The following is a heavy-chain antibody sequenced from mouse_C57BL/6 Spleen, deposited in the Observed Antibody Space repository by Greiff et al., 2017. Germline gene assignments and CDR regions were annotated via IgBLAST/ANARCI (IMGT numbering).Heavy chain of an antibody. V-gene: IGHV1-26*01. CDR2: INPNNGGT. Sequence: EVQLQQSGPELVKPGASVKISCKASGYTFTDYYMNWVKQSHGKSLEWIGDINPNNGGTSYNQKFKGKATLTVAKSSSTSYMELRSLTSEDSAVYYCARASDYYGTAYYFDYWGQGTTLTVSS. CDR3: ARASDYYGTAYYFDY. D-gene: IGHD1-1*01. J-gene: IGHJ2*01. CDR1: GYTFTDYY.